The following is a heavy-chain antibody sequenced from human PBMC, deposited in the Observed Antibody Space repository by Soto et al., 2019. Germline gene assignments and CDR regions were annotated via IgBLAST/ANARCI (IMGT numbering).Heavy chain of an antibody. CDR1: GGSISSSSYY. CDR2: IYYSGST. D-gene: IGHD6-6*01. V-gene: IGHV4-39*01. J-gene: IGHJ4*02. CDR3: ARLGSSSSFDD. Sequence: SETLSLTCTVSGGSISSSSYYWGWIRQPPGKGLEWIGSIYYSGSTYYNPSLKSRVTISVDTSKNQFSLKLSSVTAADTAVYYCARLGSSSSFDDWGQGTLVTVSS.